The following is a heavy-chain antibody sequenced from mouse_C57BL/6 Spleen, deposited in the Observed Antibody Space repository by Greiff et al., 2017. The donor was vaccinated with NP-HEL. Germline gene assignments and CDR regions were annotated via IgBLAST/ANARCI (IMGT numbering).Heavy chain of an antibody. CDR3: ARSITTVVATVDY. D-gene: IGHD1-1*01. CDR1: GYTFTDYY. V-gene: IGHV1-26*01. Sequence: EVKVVESGPELVKPGASVQISCKASGYTFTDYYMNWVKQSHGKSLEWIGDINPNNGGTSYNQKFKGKATLTVDKSSSTAYMELRSLTSEDSAVYYCARSITTVVATVDYWGQGTSVTVSS. CDR2: INPNNGGT. J-gene: IGHJ4*01.